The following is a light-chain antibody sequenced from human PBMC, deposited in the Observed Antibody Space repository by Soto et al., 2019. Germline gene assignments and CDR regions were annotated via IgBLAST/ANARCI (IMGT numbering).Light chain of an antibody. Sequence: QSALTQPASVSGSPGQSITISCTGTSSDVGGYNYVSWYQQHPGKAPKLMIYEVSNRPSGVSVRFSGSKSGNTASLTISGLQAEDEANYYCSSYTISSTWVFGGGTKLTVL. CDR1: SSDVGGYNY. J-gene: IGLJ3*02. CDR2: EVS. V-gene: IGLV2-14*01. CDR3: SSYTISSTWV.